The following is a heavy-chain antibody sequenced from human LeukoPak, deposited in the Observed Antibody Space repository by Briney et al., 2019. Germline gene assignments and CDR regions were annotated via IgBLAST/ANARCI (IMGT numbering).Heavy chain of an antibody. J-gene: IGHJ3*02. D-gene: IGHD3-9*01. V-gene: IGHV3-48*03. CDR2: ISSSGSTI. CDR1: GFTFSSYE. Sequence: LSGGSLRLSCAASGFTFSSYEMNWVRQAPGKGLEWVSYISSSGSTIYYADSVKGRFTISRDNAKNSLYLQMNSLKTEDTGVYYCTTALNFDILTGLYQPIAAFDIWGQGTLVTVSS. CDR3: TTALNFDILTGLYQPIAAFDI.